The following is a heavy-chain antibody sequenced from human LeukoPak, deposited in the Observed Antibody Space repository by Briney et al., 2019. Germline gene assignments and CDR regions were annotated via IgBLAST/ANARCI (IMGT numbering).Heavy chain of an antibody. Sequence: NPSETLSLTCAVSGGSISSGGYSWSWIRQPPGKGLEWIGYIYHSGSTYYNPSLKSRVTISVDRSKNQFSLKVSSVTVADTAVYYCARGVVQGWNWFDPWGQGTLVTVSS. D-gene: IGHD3-3*01. CDR1: GGSISSGGYS. V-gene: IGHV4-30-2*02. J-gene: IGHJ5*02. CDR3: ARGVVQGWNWFDP. CDR2: IYHSGST.